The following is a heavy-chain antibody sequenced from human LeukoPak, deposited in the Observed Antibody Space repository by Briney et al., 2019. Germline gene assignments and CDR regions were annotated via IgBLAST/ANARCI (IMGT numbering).Heavy chain of an antibody. CDR2: IYYSGST. V-gene: IGHV4-39*01. CDR1: GGSISSSSYY. CDR3: ARRDGESYFDY. D-gene: IGHD3-10*01. Sequence: PSETLSLTCTVSGGSISSSSYYWSWIRQPPGKGLEWIGSIYYSGSTYYNPSLKSRVTISVDTSKNQFSLKLSSVTAADTAVYYCARRDGESYFDYWGQGTLVTVSS. J-gene: IGHJ4*02.